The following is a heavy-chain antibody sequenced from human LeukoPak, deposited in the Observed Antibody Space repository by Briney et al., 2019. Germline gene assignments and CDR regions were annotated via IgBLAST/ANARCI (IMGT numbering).Heavy chain of an antibody. D-gene: IGHD3-22*01. CDR2: VNHSGST. CDR1: GGSFSGYY. CDR3: ATLGEYYDSSGYYYN. J-gene: IGHJ4*02. Sequence: SETLSLTCAVYGGSFSGYYWSWIRQPPGKGLEWIGEVNHSGSTYYNLSLKSRVTISVDTSKNQFSLKLTSVTAADTAVYYCATLGEYYDSSGYYYNWGQGTLVTVSS. V-gene: IGHV4-34*01.